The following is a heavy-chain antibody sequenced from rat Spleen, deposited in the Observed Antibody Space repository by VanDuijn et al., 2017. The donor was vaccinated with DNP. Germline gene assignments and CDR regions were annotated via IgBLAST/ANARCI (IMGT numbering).Heavy chain of an antibody. J-gene: IGHJ2*01. V-gene: IGHV5-20*01. CDR1: GFTFSDYY. CDR3: ARGTTEGIDY. CDR2: IRYDGGST. D-gene: IGHD1-11*01. Sequence: EVQLVESGGGLVQPGNSLKLSCVASGFTFSDYYMAWVRQAPTKGMEWVAYIRYDGGSTYYGDSVKGRFTISRNNANRTLYLQMDSLRSEDTATYYCARGTTEGIDYWGQGVLVTVSS.